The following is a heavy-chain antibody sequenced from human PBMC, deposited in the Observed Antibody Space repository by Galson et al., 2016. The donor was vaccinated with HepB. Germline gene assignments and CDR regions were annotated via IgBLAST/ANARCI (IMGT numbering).Heavy chain of an antibody. V-gene: IGHV2-70*11. J-gene: IGHJ4*02. Sequence: PALVNPTQTLTLTCTFSGFSLSTSGMCVSWIRQPPGKALEWLARIDWDNDKTYSTSLKTRLTIFKDTSKNQVVLVMTNMDPVDTATYYCARSPQHYYGSGTYYDSWGRGILVAVSS. D-gene: IGHD3-10*01. CDR1: GFSLSTSGMC. CDR3: ARSPQHYYGSGTYYDS. CDR2: IDWDNDK.